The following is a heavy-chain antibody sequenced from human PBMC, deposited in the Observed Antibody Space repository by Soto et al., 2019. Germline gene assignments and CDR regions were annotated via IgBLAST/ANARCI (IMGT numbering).Heavy chain of an antibody. CDR2: IYYSGST. J-gene: IGHJ4*02. D-gene: IGHD3-10*01. CDR1: GGSISSSSYY. V-gene: IGHV4-39*01. CDR3: ARHEKWFGELWYDY. Sequence: SETLSLTCTVSGGSISSSSYYWGWIRQPPGKGLEWIGSIYYSGSTYYNPSLKSRVTISVDTSKNQFSLKLSSVTAADTAVYYCARHEKWFGELWYDYWGQGTLVTVSS.